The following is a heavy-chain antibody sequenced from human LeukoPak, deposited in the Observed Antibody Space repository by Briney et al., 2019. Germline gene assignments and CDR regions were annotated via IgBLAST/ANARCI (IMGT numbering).Heavy chain of an antibody. J-gene: IGHJ4*02. Sequence: GGSLILSCAASGFTFTRYWMSWVRQAPGKGLEWVANINQNGGEKYYVDSVKGRFTISRDNAKDSLYLQMNSLRAEDTAVYYCAGGIVATTTGFDYWGQGTLVTVSS. D-gene: IGHD5-12*01. V-gene: IGHV3-7*04. CDR2: INQNGGEK. CDR3: AGGIVATTTGFDY. CDR1: GFTFTRYW.